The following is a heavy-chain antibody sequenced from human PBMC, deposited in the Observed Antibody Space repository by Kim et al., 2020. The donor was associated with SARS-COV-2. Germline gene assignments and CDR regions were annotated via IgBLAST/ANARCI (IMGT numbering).Heavy chain of an antibody. CDR2: ISGSGGST. CDR3: AKEYFDKVGYYDYVWGSHRYYYYYGMDV. J-gene: IGHJ6*02. CDR1: GFTFSSYA. Sequence: GGSLRLSCAASGFTFSSYAMSWVRQAPGKGLEWVSAISGSGGSTYYADSVKGRFTISRDNSKNTLYLQMNSLRAEDTAVYYCAKEYFDKVGYYDYVWGSHRYYYYYGMDVWGQGTTVTVSS. V-gene: IGHV3-23*01. D-gene: IGHD3-16*02.